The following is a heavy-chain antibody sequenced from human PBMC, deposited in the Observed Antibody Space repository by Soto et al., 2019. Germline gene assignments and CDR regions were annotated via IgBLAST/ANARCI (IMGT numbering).Heavy chain of an antibody. CDR3: ARGPLYSSSWSFDY. V-gene: IGHV1-46*01. J-gene: IGHJ4*02. CDR1: GYTLTSYY. D-gene: IGHD6-13*01. Sequence: QVQLVQSGAEVKKPGASVKVSCKASGYTLTSYYMHGGRQAPGQGLEWVGIINPSGGDTSYAQKFQGRVTMTGDTSTSTVYMELTSLRYEDTAVYYCARGPLYSSSWSFDYWGQGTRVTVSS. CDR2: INPSGGDT.